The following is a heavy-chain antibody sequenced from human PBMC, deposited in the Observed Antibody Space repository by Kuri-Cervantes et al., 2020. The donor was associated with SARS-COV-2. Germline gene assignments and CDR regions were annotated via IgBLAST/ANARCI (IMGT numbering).Heavy chain of an antibody. CDR2: IIPIFGTA. D-gene: IGHD5-18*01. CDR1: GYTFTGYY. V-gene: IGHV1-69*13. J-gene: IGHJ4*02. Sequence: SVKVSCKASGYTFTGYYMHWVRQAPGQGLEWMGGIIPIFGTANYAQKFQGRVTITADESTSTAYMELSSLRSEDTAVYYCALTKDTAMVTLDYWGQGTLVTVSS. CDR3: ALTKDTAMVTLDY.